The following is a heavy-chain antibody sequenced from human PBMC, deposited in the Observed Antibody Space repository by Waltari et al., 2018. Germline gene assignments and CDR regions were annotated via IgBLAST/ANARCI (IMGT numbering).Heavy chain of an antibody. CDR1: GYTFTVYY. CDR2: INPNSGGT. CDR3: ARTPLGYCSGGSCYPFDY. V-gene: IGHV1-2*06. Sequence: QVQLVQSGAEVKKPGASVKVSCKASGYTFTVYYIHWVRQAPGQGLEWMGRINPNSGGTNYAQKFQGRVTMTRDTSISTAYMELSRLRSDDTAIYYCARTPLGYCSGGSCYPFDYWGQGTLVTVSS. D-gene: IGHD2-15*01. J-gene: IGHJ4*02.